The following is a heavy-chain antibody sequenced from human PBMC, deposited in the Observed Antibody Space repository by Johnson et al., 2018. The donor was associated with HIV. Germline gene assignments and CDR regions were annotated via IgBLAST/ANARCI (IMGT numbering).Heavy chain of an antibody. V-gene: IGHV3-48*03. CDR1: GFTLSNYE. CDR2: IRSSGSTI. D-gene: IGHD4-17*01. Sequence: VQLVESGGGLVQPGGSLRLSCAASGFTLSNYEMNWVRQAPGKGLEWVSDIRSSGSTIYYADSVKGRLTISRDNSKNTLYLQMNNLRAEDTAMYYCAKDDYGDRWVGAGGIWGQGTMVTVSS. CDR3: AKDDYGDRWVGAGGI. J-gene: IGHJ3*02.